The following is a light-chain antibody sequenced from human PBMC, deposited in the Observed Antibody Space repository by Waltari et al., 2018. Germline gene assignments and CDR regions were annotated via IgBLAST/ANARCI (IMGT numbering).Light chain of an antibody. CDR1: SSDVGDYNY. Sequence: QSALTQPPSASGSPGQSVTISCTGSSSDVGDYNYVSWYQHHPGNAPNLMIYEVTQRPSGVPDRFSGSKPGTTASLTVSGLQPEDEADYYCSSYAASNNLGVFGGGTKLTVL. V-gene: IGLV2-8*01. CDR2: EVT. J-gene: IGLJ3*02. CDR3: SSYAASNNLGV.